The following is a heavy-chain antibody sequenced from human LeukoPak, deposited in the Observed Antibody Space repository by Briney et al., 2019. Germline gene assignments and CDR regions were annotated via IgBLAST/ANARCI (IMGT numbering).Heavy chain of an antibody. V-gene: IGHV3-49*04. CDR2: IRSKAYGGTT. CDR1: GFTFGDYA. D-gene: IGHD2-8*01. J-gene: IGHJ6*03. CDR3: TRSLYFPGPYYYYYMDV. Sequence: GGSLRLSCTASGFTFGDYAMSWVRQALGKGLEWVGFIRSKAYGGTTEYAASVKGRFTISRDDSKRIAYLQMNSLKAEDTAVYYCTRSLYFPGPYYYYYMDVWGKGTTVTVSS.